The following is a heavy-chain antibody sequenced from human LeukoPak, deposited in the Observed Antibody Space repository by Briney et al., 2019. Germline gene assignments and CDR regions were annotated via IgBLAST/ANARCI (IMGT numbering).Heavy chain of an antibody. CDR2: ISGSGGST. CDR3: AKGNDGPRPNYYFDY. V-gene: IGHV3-23*01. D-gene: IGHD1-1*01. Sequence: PGGSLRLSCAASGFTFSSYAMSWVRQAPGKGLEWVSAISGSGGSTYYADSVKGRFTISRDNSKNTLYLQMNRLRAEDTAVYYCAKGNDGPRPNYYFDYWGQGTLVTVSS. CDR1: GFTFSSYA. J-gene: IGHJ4*02.